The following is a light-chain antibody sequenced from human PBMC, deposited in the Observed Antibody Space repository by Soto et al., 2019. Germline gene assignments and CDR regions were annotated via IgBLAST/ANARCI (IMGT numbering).Light chain of an antibody. Sequence: EIVGTRSPATLSSSPGEPAPFSCRASQKILSNLAWYQQKPGQAPRLLIYGASTRATGIPASFSCSRSGAEVTVTLCRHPSGAFEIYYCQQYNNWPITFGQGTRLEIK. J-gene: IGKJ5*01. CDR2: GAS. CDR1: QKILSN. CDR3: QQYNNWPIT. V-gene: IGKV3-15*01.